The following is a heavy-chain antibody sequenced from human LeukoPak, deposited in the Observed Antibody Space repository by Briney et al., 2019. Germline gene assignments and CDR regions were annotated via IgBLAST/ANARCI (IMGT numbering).Heavy chain of an antibody. D-gene: IGHD6-19*01. Sequence: ASVKVSCKASGGTFSSHAISWVRQAPGQGLEWMGGIIPIFGTANYAQKFQGRVTITADESTSTAYMELSSLRSEDTAVYYCARELTGIAVALGYWGQGTLVTVSS. J-gene: IGHJ4*02. CDR1: GGTFSSHA. V-gene: IGHV1-69*13. CDR3: ARELTGIAVALGY. CDR2: IIPIFGTA.